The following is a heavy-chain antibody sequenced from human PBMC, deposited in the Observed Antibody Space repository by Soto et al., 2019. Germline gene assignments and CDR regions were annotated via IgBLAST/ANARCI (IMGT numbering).Heavy chain of an antibody. CDR1: GYTFTTYG. CDR2: IRAYNGHT. V-gene: IGHV1-18*01. CDR3: ARDQGAGAYY. J-gene: IGHJ4*02. Sequence: ASVKVSCKASGYTFTTYGISWVRQAPGQGLEWVGRIRAYNGHTNYAQKLQGRVTMTTDTSTNTAYMELRSLTSDDTAVYYCARDQGAGAYYWGQGTLVTSPQ. D-gene: IGHD1-26*01.